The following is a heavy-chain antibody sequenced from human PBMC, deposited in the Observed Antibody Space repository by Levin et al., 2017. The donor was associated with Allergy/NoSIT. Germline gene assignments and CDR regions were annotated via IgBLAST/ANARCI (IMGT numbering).Heavy chain of an antibody. CDR2: ISYDGSNK. Sequence: GESLKISCAASGFTFSSYGMHWVRQAPGKGLEWVAVISYDGSNKYYADSVKGRFTISRDNSKNTLYLQMNSLRAEDTAVYYCAKDRPYCSSTSCYGVGYGMDVWGQGTTVTVSS. D-gene: IGHD2-2*01. V-gene: IGHV3-30*18. CDR3: AKDRPYCSSTSCYGVGYGMDV. CDR1: GFTFSSYG. J-gene: IGHJ6*02.